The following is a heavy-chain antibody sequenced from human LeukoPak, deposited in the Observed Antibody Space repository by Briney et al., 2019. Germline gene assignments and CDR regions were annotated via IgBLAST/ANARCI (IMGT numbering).Heavy chain of an antibody. CDR2: ISGSGGST. CDR1: GFTFSSYG. V-gene: IGHV3-23*01. D-gene: IGHD3-9*01. J-gene: IGHJ4*02. CDR3: AKGSYDILTGYYPYFDY. Sequence: GGSLRLSCAASGFTFSSYGMSWVRQAPGKGLEWVSAISGSGGSTYYADSVKGRFTISRDNSKNTLYLQMNSLRAEDTAVYYCAKGSYDILTGYYPYFDYWGQGTLVTVSS.